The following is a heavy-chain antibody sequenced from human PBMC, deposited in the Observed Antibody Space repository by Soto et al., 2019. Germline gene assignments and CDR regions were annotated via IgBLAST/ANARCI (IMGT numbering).Heavy chain of an antibody. J-gene: IGHJ6*03. Sequence: SETLSLTCTVSGGSISSYYWSWIRQPPGKGLEWIGYIYYSGSTNYNPSLKSRVTISVDTSKNQFSLNLSSVTAADTAVHYCARHAADPYSNYKDNYYYYYMDVWGKGTTVTVS. V-gene: IGHV4-59*08. CDR2: IYYSGST. D-gene: IGHD4-4*01. CDR3: ARHAADPYSNYKDNYYYYYMDV. CDR1: GGSISSYY.